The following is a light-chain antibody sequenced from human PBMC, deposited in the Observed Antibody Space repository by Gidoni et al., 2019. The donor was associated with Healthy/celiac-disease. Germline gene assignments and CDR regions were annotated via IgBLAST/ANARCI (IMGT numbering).Light chain of an antibody. V-gene: IGKV4-1*01. CDR1: QSVLYSSNNKNY. CDR2: WAS. CDR3: QQYYSTPLT. Sequence: DIVMTQSPDSRAVSLGERATINCKSSQSVLYSSNNKNYLAWYQQKPGQPPTLLIYWASTRESGVPDRFSGSGSGTDFTLPISSLQAEDVAVYYCQQYYSTPLTFGGGTKVEIK. J-gene: IGKJ4*01.